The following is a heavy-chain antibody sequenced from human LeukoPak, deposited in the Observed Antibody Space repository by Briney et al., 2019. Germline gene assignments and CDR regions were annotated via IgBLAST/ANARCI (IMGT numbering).Heavy chain of an antibody. J-gene: IGHJ4*02. D-gene: IGHD3-10*01. CDR2: IDSDGRST. V-gene: IGHV3-74*01. Sequence: GGSLRLSCAASGFTFSSYWMHWVRQAPGEGLVWVSRIDSDGRSTNHADSVKGRFTISRDNAKNSLYLQMNSLRVEDTAVYFCARAPAGRIYFDFWGQGTLVPVSS. CDR3: ARAPAGRIYFDF. CDR1: GFTFSSYW.